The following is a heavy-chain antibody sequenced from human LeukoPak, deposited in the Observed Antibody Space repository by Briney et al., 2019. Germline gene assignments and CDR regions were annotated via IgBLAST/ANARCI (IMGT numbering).Heavy chain of an antibody. J-gene: IGHJ6*02. Sequence: GGSLRLSCAASGFTVSNNYMSWVRQAPGKGLEWVSIIYSGGSTYYADSVKGRFTISRDNSKNTLYLQMNSLRAEDTAVYYCVRAGGFTAGMNVWGQGTTVTVSS. CDR1: GFTVSNNY. D-gene: IGHD3-10*01. CDR3: VRAGGFTAGMNV. V-gene: IGHV3-66*02. CDR2: IYSGGST.